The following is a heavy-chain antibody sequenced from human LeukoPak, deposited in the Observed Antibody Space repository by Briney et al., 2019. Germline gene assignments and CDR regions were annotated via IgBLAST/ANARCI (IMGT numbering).Heavy chain of an antibody. CDR2: IYYSGTT. D-gene: IGHD3-10*01. Sequence: SETLSLTCTVSGGPISSYYWSWIRQPPGKGLEWIGHIYYSGTTYYNPSLKSRVTISADTSKNQFSLRLSSVTAADTAVYYCARFRDYGQHYFGYWGQGARVTVSS. CDR3: ARFRDYGQHYFGY. V-gene: IGHV4-59*08. CDR1: GGPISSYY. J-gene: IGHJ4*02.